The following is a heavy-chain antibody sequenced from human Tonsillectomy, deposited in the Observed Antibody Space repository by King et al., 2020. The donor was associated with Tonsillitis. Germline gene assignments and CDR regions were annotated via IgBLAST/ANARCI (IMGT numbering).Heavy chain of an antibody. Sequence: VQLVESGAEVKKPGESLKISCKGSGYSFTSYWIGWVRQMPGKGLEWMGIIYPGDFDTRYSPSFQGQVTISADRSISTAYLQWSSLKASDSAMYDCARVDYGSGGYYNAPSKDDAFDIWGKGTMVTVSS. J-gene: IGHJ3*02. D-gene: IGHD3-10*01. CDR1: GYSFTSYW. V-gene: IGHV5-51*01. CDR2: IYPGDFDT. CDR3: ARVDYGSGGYYNAPSKDDAFDI.